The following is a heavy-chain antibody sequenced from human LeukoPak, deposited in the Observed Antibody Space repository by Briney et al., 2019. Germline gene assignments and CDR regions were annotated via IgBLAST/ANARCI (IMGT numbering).Heavy chain of an antibody. J-gene: IGHJ4*02. CDR2: SSSSSTI. CDR3: AKDGYGSGNYYNAFDY. D-gene: IGHD3-10*01. Sequence: SSSSSTIYYADSVKGRFTISRDNAKNSLYLQMNSLRAEDTAVYYCAKDGYGSGNYYNAFDYWGQGTLVTVSS. V-gene: IGHV3-48*01.